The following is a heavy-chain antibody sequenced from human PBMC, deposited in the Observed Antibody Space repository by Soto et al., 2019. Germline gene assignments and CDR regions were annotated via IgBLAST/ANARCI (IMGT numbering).Heavy chain of an antibody. CDR2: ISAYNGNT. CDR1: GYTFTSYG. D-gene: IGHD5-18*01. V-gene: IGHV1-18*01. J-gene: IGHJ4*02. Sequence: QVQLVQSGAEVKKPGASVKVSCKASGYTFTSYGISWVRQAPGQGLEWMGWISAYNGNTNYAQKLQGRVTMTTDTSTSTDYMELRSLRSDDTAVYYCARDEGIQLWSTGLNYWGQGTLVTVSS. CDR3: ARDEGIQLWSTGLNY.